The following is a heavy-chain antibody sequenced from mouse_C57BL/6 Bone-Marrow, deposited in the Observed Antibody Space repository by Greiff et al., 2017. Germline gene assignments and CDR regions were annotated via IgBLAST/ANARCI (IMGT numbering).Heavy chain of an antibody. CDR1: GYTFTDYY. J-gene: IGHJ2*01. D-gene: IGHD2-13*01. Sequence: VQLKQSGPVLVKPGASVKMSCKASGYTFTDYYMNWVKQSHGKSLEWIGVINPYNGGTSYNQKFKGKATLTVDKSSSTAYMELNSLTSEDSAVYYCARDLTGALRDWGQGTTLTVSS. CDR3: ARDLTGALRD. V-gene: IGHV1-19*01. CDR2: INPYNGGT.